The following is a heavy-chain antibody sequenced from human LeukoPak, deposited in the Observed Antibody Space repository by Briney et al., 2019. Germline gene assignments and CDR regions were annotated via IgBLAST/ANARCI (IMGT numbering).Heavy chain of an antibody. CDR3: ARDGLFDSSGYYMDS. CDR2: IYYSGGT. V-gene: IGHV4-59*01. Sequence: PSETLSLTRTVSGGAISSYYWSWIRQPPGKGLEWIGYIYYSGGTKYNPSLMSRVTISVDRAQSQFSLSLTSVTAADTAVYYCARDGLFDSSGYYMDSWGQGTLVIVSS. J-gene: IGHJ4*02. CDR1: GGAISSYY. D-gene: IGHD3-22*01.